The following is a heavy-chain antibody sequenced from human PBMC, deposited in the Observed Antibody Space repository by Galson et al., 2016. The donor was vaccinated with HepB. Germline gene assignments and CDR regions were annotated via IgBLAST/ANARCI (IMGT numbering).Heavy chain of an antibody. Sequence: SVKISCKASEGTFSSYGLSWVRQAPGQGPEWMGGIIPIFGTSDFAQKFQGRVTITADESTSTAYMELNNLKSQDTAVYYCAISWAYCGSDCYYFEYWGQGTLVTVSS. CDR3: AISWAYCGSDCYYFEY. V-gene: IGHV1-69*13. CDR2: IIPIFGTS. D-gene: IGHD2-21*02. CDR1: EGTFSSYG. J-gene: IGHJ4*02.